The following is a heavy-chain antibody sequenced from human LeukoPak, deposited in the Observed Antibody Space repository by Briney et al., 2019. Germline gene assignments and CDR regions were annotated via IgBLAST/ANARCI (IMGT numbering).Heavy chain of an antibody. CDR2: ISSSSSYT. Sequence: GGSLRLSCAASGFTFSDYYMSWIRQAPGKGLEWVSYISSSSSYTNYADSVKGRFTISRDNAENSLYLQMNSLRAEDTAVYYCARDSRYYYDSSGSFHYGMDVWGQGTTVTVSS. J-gene: IGHJ6*02. CDR3: ARDSRYYYDSSGSFHYGMDV. V-gene: IGHV3-11*05. D-gene: IGHD3-22*01. CDR1: GFTFSDYY.